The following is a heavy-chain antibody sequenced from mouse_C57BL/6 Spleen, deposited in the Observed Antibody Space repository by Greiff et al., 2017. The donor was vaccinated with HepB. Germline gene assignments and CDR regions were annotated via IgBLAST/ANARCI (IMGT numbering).Heavy chain of an antibody. J-gene: IGHJ2*01. CDR1: GYSFTSYW. Sequence: VQLQQPGAELVMPGASLTLSCKASGYSFTSYWMHWVKQRPGQGLKWIGEIDPSDSYTNYNQKFKGKSTLTVDKSSSTAYIPLSSLTSEDSAVYYCERDYGSLDYWGQGTTLTVSS. V-gene: IGHV1-69*01. D-gene: IGHD1-1*01. CDR2: IDPSDSYT. CDR3: ERDYGSLDY.